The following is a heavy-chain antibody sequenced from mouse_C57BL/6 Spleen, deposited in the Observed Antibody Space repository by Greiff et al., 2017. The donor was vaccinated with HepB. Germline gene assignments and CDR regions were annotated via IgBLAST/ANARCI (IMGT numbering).Heavy chain of an antibody. D-gene: IGHD1-1*01. J-gene: IGHJ3*01. Sequence: VQLQQSGAELVKPGASVKLSCKASGYTFTEYTIHWVKQRSGQGLEWIGWFYPGSGSIKYNEKFKDKATLTADKSSSTVYMELSRLTAEDSAVYFCARHGPLITTVVATDAWFAYWGQGTLVTVSA. V-gene: IGHV1-62-2*01. CDR1: GYTFTEYT. CDR3: ARHGPLITTVVATDAWFAY. CDR2: FYPGSGSI.